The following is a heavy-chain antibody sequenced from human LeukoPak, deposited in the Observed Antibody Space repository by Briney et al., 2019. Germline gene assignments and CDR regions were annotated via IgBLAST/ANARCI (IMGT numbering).Heavy chain of an antibody. V-gene: IGHV1-2*02. Sequence: GASVKVSCKASGYTFTSYDINWVRQAPGQGLEWMGWINPDSGGTNYAQKFQGRVTMTRDTSIRTAYMELSRLRSDDTAVYYCARVLFYSSGNKSNRVDYWGQGTLVTVSS. CDR2: INPDSGGT. CDR1: GYTFTSYD. J-gene: IGHJ4*02. CDR3: ARVLFYSSGNKSNRVDY. D-gene: IGHD6-19*01.